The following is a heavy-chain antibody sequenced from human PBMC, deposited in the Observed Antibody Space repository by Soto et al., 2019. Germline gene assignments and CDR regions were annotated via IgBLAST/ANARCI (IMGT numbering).Heavy chain of an antibody. V-gene: IGHV1-69*13. CDR2: IIPIFGTA. J-gene: IGHJ6*02. D-gene: IGHD3-9*01. CDR3: ARSPQYYDILTPNYYYGMDV. CDR1: GYTFTSYG. Sequence: GASVKVSCKASGYTFTSYGISWVRQAPGQGLEWMGGIIPIFGTANYAQKFQGRVTITADESTSTAYMELSSLRSEDTAVYYCARSPQYYDILTPNYYYGMDVWGQGTTVTVSS.